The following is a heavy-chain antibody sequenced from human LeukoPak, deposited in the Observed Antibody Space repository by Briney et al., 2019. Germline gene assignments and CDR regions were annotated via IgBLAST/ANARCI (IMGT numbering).Heavy chain of an antibody. CDR2: TYYTGSA. CDR1: GDSISNYS. D-gene: IGHD5-24*01. Sequence: SETLSLTCTVSGDSISNYSWNWIRQPPGMGLEWIGSTYYTGSADYIPSLRSRLTISVDTSKNEFSLKLTSVSAADTAVYYCAASDGYPYIDAFDIWGQGTMVTVSS. CDR3: AASDGYPYIDAFDI. V-gene: IGHV4-59*01. J-gene: IGHJ3*02.